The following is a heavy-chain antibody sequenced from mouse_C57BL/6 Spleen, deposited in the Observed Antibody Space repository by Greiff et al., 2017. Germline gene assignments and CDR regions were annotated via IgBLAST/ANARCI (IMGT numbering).Heavy chain of an antibody. D-gene: IGHD2-5*01. J-gene: IGHJ4*01. CDR1: GFPFSSYA. CDR3: ARGSNYEDAMDY. V-gene: IGHV5-4*01. CDR2: ISDGGSYT. Sequence: EVQLQASGGGLVKPGGSLKLSCAASGFPFSSYAMSWVRQTPEKRLEWVATISDGGSYTYYPDNVKGRFTISRDNAKNNLYLQMSHLKSEDTAMYYCARGSNYEDAMDYWGQGTSVTVSS.